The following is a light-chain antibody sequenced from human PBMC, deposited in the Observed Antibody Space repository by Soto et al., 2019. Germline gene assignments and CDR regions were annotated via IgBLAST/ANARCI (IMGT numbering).Light chain of an antibody. CDR2: KTS. V-gene: IGKV1-5*03. CDR1: QSISIW. Sequence: DIHMTQSPSTLSASVGDRVTITCRASQSISIWLAWYQQKPGKAPNLLIYKTSSLESWGPSRFSGSGAVTEFTLTISSRQPEDFTTYYCQHWNDYSWTFGQGTKVEV. J-gene: IGKJ1*01. CDR3: QHWNDYSWT.